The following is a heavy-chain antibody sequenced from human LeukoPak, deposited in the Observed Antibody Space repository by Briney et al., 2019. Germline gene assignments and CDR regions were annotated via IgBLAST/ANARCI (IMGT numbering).Heavy chain of an antibody. D-gene: IGHD6-19*01. V-gene: IGHV3-21*01. Sequence: KPGGSLRLSCAASGFTFSSYSMNWVRQAPGKGLEWVSSISSSSSYIYYADSVKSRFTISRDNAKNSLYLQMNSLRAEDTAVYYCARDSLIAVAGSYYYYMDVWGKGTTVTVSS. J-gene: IGHJ6*03. CDR1: GFTFSSYS. CDR3: ARDSLIAVAGSYYYYMDV. CDR2: ISSSSSYI.